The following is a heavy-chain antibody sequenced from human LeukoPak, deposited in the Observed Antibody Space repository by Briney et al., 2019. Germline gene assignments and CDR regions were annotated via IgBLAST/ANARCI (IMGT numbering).Heavy chain of an antibody. D-gene: IGHD2-15*01. Sequence: SETLSLTYTVSGGSISSSSYYWGWIRQPPGKGLEWIGSIYYSGSTYYNPSLKSRVTISVDTSKNQFSLKLSSVTAADTAVYYCARSGIYCSGGSCYSGVFRRAYYFDYWGQGTLVTVSS. CDR1: GGSISSSSYY. CDR2: IYYSGST. CDR3: ARSGIYCSGGSCYSGVFRRAYYFDY. V-gene: IGHV4-39*01. J-gene: IGHJ4*02.